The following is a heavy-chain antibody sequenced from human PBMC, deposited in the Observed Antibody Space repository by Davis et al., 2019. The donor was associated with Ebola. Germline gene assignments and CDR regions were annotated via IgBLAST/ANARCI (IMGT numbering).Heavy chain of an antibody. CDR3: AREKLRGSGYWDGPDY. J-gene: IGHJ4*02. Sequence: GESLKISCAASGFTFSSYAMSWVRQAPGMRLEWVSGISGTGGSTYYADSVKGRFTISRDNSKNALYLQMSSLRVEDTAIYFCAREKLRGSGYWDGPDYWGQGTLVTVSS. D-gene: IGHD2-15*01. CDR1: GFTFSSYA. CDR2: ISGTGGST. V-gene: IGHV3-23*01.